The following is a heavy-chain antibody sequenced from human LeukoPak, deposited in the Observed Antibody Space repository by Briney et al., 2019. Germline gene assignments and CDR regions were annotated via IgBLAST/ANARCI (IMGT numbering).Heavy chain of an antibody. CDR1: GFTFSSYG. CDR3: AKGEWELLIVEDPEKIDY. CDR2: IWYDGSNK. D-gene: IGHD1-26*01. Sequence: GGYLRLSCAASGFTFSSYGMHWVRQAPGKGLEWVAVIWYDGSNKYYADCVKGRFTISRDNSKNTMYLQMNSLRAEDTAVYYCAKGEWELLIVEDPEKIDYWGQGTLVTVSS. J-gene: IGHJ4*02. V-gene: IGHV3-33*06.